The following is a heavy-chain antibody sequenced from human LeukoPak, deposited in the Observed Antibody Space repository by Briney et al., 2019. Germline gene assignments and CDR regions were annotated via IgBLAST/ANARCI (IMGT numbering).Heavy chain of an antibody. CDR3: ARGMDSSGPFDY. J-gene: IGHJ4*02. V-gene: IGHV3-7*01. D-gene: IGHD3-22*01. CDR1: GFTLSSYW. CDR2: IKQDGSEK. Sequence: GGSLRLSCAASGFTLSSYWMSWVRQAPGKGLEWVANIKQDGSEKYYVDSVKGRFTISRDNAKNSLYLQMNSLRAEDTAVYYCARGMDSSGPFDYWGQGTLVIVSS.